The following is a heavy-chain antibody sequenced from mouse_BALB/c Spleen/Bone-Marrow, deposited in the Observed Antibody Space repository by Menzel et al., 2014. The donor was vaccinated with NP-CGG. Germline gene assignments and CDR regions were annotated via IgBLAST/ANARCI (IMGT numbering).Heavy chain of an antibody. CDR3: ARGNYYVFSY. D-gene: IGHD2-1*01. CDR2: VNPYNDDT. J-gene: IGHJ3*01. V-gene: IGHV1-14*01. CDR1: GYTFTSYV. Sequence: LQESGPELVKPGASVKMSCKASGYTFTSYVVHWVKQQPGRGLDWIGYVNPYNDDTKYNEKFKGKATLTPDKSSITAYMELSSLTSEDSAVYYCARGNYYVFSYWGQGTLVTVSA.